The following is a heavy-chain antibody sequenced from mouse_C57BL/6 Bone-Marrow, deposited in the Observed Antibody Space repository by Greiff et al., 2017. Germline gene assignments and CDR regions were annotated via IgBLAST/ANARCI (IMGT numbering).Heavy chain of an antibody. CDR2: IDPSDSYT. CDR3: ARVTTVVADWYFDV. CDR1: GYTFTSYW. D-gene: IGHD1-1*01. Sequence: QVQLQQPGAELVMPGASVKLSCKASGYTFTSYWMHWVKQRPGQGLEWIGEIDPSDSYTNYNHKFKGKSTLTVDKSSSTAYMQLSSLTSEDSAVYYCARVTTVVADWYFDVWGTGTTVTDSS. J-gene: IGHJ1*03. V-gene: IGHV1-69*01.